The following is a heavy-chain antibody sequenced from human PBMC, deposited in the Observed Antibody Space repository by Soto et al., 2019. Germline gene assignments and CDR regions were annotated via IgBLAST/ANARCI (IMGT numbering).Heavy chain of an antibody. J-gene: IGHJ6*02. CDR3: ARESPTGYYGIDV. CDR1: GFTFSSYW. CDR2: INSDGSST. Sequence: GGSLRLSCAASGFTFSSYWMHWVRQAPGKGLVWVSRINSDGSSTSYADSVKGRFTISRDNAKNTLYLQMNSLRAEDTAVYYCARESPTGYYGIDVWGQGTTVTVSS. V-gene: IGHV3-74*01. D-gene: IGHD3-9*01.